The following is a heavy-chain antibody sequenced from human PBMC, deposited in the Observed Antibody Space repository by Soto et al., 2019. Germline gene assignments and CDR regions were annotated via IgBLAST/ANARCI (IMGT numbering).Heavy chain of an antibody. CDR1: GFTFSSYA. V-gene: IGHV3-23*01. CDR3: AKEAYGPGGRYFDY. D-gene: IGHD3-10*01. CDR2: ISGSGGST. Sequence: EVQLLDSGGGLVQPGGSLRLSCAASGFTFSSYAMSWVRQAPGKGLEWVSAISGSGGSTFYADSVKGRFTISRDNTKNPLNLQMNSLRAEDTAVYYCAKEAYGPGGRYFDYWGQGTLVTVSS. J-gene: IGHJ4*02.